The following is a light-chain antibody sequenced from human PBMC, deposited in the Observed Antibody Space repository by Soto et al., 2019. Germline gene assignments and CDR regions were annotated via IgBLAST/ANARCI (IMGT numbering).Light chain of an antibody. J-gene: IGKJ4*01. Sequence: DIQMTQSPSSVSASVGDRVRITCRASQDIGDWLAWYQQNPGKAPKLLVYAASSLQSGVPSRFSGSGSGTDFTRTIGSLQPEDFATYYCQQGYSFPVTFGGGTKVDIK. CDR2: AAS. CDR3: QQGYSFPVT. V-gene: IGKV1-12*01. CDR1: QDIGDW.